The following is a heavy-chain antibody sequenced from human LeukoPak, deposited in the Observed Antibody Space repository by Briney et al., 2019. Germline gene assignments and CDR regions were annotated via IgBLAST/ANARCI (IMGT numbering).Heavy chain of an antibody. V-gene: IGHV3-23*01. Sequence: LTGGSLRLSCAASGFTFNIYAMSWVRQTPGKGLEWVSSITSRDGTTYYTDSVKGRFTISRDNSENTLYLKMNSLRAEDTAIYYCVRDRPNYYDSSGHYYRRNGDYWGQGTLVTVSS. CDR1: GFTFNIYA. D-gene: IGHD3-22*01. CDR3: VRDRPNYYDSSGHYYRRNGDY. J-gene: IGHJ4*02. CDR2: ITSRDGTT.